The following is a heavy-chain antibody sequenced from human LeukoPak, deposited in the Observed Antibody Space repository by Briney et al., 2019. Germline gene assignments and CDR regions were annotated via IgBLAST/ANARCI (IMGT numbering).Heavy chain of an antibody. CDR1: GFTFSSYA. CDR3: ASQSYGLFHY. J-gene: IGHJ4*02. Sequence: GGSLRLSCAASGFTFSSYAMHWVRQAPGKGLEWVAVISYDGSNEYYADSVKGRFTISRDNAKNSLYLQMDSLRAEDTALYYCASQSYGLFHYWGQGNLVTVSS. CDR2: ISYDGSNE. V-gene: IGHV3-30-3*01. D-gene: IGHD4-17*01.